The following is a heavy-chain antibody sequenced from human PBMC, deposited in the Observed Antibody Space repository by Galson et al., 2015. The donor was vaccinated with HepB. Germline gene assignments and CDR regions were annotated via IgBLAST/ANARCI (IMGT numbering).Heavy chain of an antibody. Sequence: SLRLSCAASGFTFSNYEMNWVRQAPEKGLEWVSYISSSGGTKYYADSVKGRFTISRDNAKNSLYLQMNSLRAEDTAVYYCARGMLATSGYYYCWGQGTLVTVSS. CDR3: ARGMLATSGYYYC. CDR2: ISSSGGTK. D-gene: IGHD3-22*01. V-gene: IGHV3-48*03. CDR1: GFTFSNYE. J-gene: IGHJ4*02.